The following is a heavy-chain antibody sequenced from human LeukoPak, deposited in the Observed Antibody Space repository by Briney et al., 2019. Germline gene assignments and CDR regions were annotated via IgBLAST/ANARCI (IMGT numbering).Heavy chain of an antibody. CDR3: ARHNRGTRGSFDY. V-gene: IGHV4-38-2*01. Sequence: SETLSLTCAVSGYSISSGYYWGWIRQPPGEGLEWIGSIYHSGSTYYNPSLKSRVTISVDTSKNQFSLKLISVTAADTAVYYCARHNRGTRGSFDYWGQGTLVTVSS. J-gene: IGHJ4*02. D-gene: IGHD2-8*02. CDR1: GYSISSGYY. CDR2: IYHSGST.